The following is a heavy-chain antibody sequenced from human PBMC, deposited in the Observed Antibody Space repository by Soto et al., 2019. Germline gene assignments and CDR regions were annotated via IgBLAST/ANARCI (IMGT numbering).Heavy chain of an antibody. V-gene: IGHV4-30-4*01. Sequence: PSETLSLSCTVSGGSTSSDNYWSWIRQPPGKGLEWIGHIYYSGNTDYNPSLKSRLAISIDTSKNQFSLKLSSVTAADTAVYFCAREGGESSDGLYYFDSWGQGSLVTVSS. CDR3: AREGGESSDGLYYFDS. CDR1: GGSTSSDNY. J-gene: IGHJ4*02. CDR2: IYYSGNT. D-gene: IGHD3-16*01.